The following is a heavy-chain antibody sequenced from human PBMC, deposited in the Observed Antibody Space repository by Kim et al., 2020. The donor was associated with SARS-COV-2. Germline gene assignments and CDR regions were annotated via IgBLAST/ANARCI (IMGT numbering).Heavy chain of an antibody. Sequence: DGSAYSADSVKGRFIISRDNSRNTLYLQMNSLRVDDTAVYYCATSRGDMWGQGTMVTVSS. V-gene: IGHV3-23*01. CDR2: DGSA. CDR3: ATSRGDM. J-gene: IGHJ3*02.